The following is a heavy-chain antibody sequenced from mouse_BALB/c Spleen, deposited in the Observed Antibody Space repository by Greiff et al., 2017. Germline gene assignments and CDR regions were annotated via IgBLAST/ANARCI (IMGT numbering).Heavy chain of an antibody. CDR2: INSNGGST. J-gene: IGHJ3*01. CDR1: GFTFSSYG. D-gene: IGHD2-4*01. CDR3: ARDYYDWFAY. V-gene: IGHV5-6-3*01. Sequence: EVQVVESGGGLVQPGGSLKLSCAASGFTFSSYGMSWVRQTPDKRLELVATINSNGGSTYYPDSVKGRFTISRDNAKNTLYLQMSSLKSEDTAMYYCARDYYDWFAYWGQGTLVTVSA.